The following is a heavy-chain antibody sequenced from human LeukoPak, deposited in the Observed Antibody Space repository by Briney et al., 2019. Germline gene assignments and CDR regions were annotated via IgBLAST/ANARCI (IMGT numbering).Heavy chain of an antibody. J-gene: IGHJ6*03. Sequence: GGSLRLSCAASGFTFSSYAMHWVRQAPGKGLEWVAVISYDGSNKYYADSVKGRFTISRDNSKNTLYLQVNSLRAEDTAVYYCARESIDVGYSNYVYYYYMDVWGKGTTVTVSS. CDR3: ARESIDVGYSNYVYYYYMDV. CDR2: ISYDGSNK. D-gene: IGHD4-11*01. V-gene: IGHV3-30*01. CDR1: GFTFSSYA.